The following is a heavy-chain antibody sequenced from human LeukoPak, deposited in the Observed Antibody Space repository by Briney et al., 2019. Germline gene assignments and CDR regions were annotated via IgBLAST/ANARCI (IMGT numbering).Heavy chain of an antibody. V-gene: IGHV4-34*01. CDR2: INHSGRA. CDR3: ARGLRGYTYGYVPWELYHYMDV. Sequence: SETLSLTCAVYGGSFSGYYWSWIRQSPGKGLEWIGEINHSGRANYNSSLKSRVTISVDTSKNQFSLKLTSVTAADTAVYYCARGLRGYTYGYVPWELYHYMDVWGKGTTVTISS. J-gene: IGHJ6*03. CDR1: GGSFSGYY. D-gene: IGHD5-18*01.